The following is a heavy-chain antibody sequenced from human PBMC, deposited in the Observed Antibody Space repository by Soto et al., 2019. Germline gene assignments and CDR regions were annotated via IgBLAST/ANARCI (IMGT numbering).Heavy chain of an antibody. V-gene: IGHV3-21*01. D-gene: IGHD4-4*01. CDR3: ARDGYSNYDYYYYGMDV. CDR1: GFTFSSYS. CDR2: ISSSSSYI. Sequence: EVQLVESGGGLVKPGGSLRLSCAASGFTFSSYSMNWVRQAPGKGLEWVSSISSSSSYIYYADSVKGRFTISRDNAKNSLYLQMNSLRAEDTAVYYCARDGYSNYDYYYYGMDVWGQGTTVTVSS. J-gene: IGHJ6*02.